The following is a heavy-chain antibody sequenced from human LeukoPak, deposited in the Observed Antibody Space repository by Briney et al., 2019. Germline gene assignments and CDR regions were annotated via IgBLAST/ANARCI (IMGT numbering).Heavy chain of an antibody. V-gene: IGHV4-59*01. CDR2: IYYSGST. Sequence: PSETLSLTCTVSGVSISSYYWSWIRQPPGKGLEWIGYIYYSGSTNYNPSLKSRVTISVDTSKNQFSLKLSSVTAADTAVYYCARDSGDNYYYGMDVWGQGTTVTVSS. CDR1: GVSISSYY. J-gene: IGHJ6*02. D-gene: IGHD3-10*01. CDR3: ARDSGDNYYYGMDV.